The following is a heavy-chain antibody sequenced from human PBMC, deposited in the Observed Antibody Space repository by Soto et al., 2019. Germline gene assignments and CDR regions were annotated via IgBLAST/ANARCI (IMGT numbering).Heavy chain of an antibody. CDR1: GFTFSSYS. V-gene: IGHV3-21*01. D-gene: IGHD2-21*02. CDR3: AREETAWPLAYGLDV. J-gene: IGHJ6*02. Sequence: GSLRLSCAASGFTFSSYSMHWVRQAPGKGLEWVASIGTRSDIYYADSVKGRFTVSRGNAKNSLSLQMNSLRAEDTGVYYCAREETAWPLAYGLDVWGQGTTVTVSS. CDR2: IGTRSDI.